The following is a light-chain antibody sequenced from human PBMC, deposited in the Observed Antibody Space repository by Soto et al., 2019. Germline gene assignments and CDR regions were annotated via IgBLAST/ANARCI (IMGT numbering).Light chain of an antibody. CDR2: GAS. V-gene: IGKV3-20*01. CDR1: QSVSSTY. J-gene: IGKJ1*01. CDR3: HQYVSSWT. Sequence: EIVLTQSPGTLSLSPGERATLSCRASQSVSSTYVAWYQQKSGQAPRLLIYGASSRATGIPDRFSGSGSGTDFTITISRLEPEDFAVYYCHQYVSSWTFGQGTKVEIK.